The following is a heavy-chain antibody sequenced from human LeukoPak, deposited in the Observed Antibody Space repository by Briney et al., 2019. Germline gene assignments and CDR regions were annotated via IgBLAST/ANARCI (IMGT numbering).Heavy chain of an antibody. CDR1: GFTVSSNY. Sequence: GGSLRLSCAASGFTVSSNYMSWVRQAPGKGLEWVSVIYSGGSTYYADSVKGRFTISGDNSKNTLYLQMNSLRAEDTAVYYCAMGQWLVLFDYWGQGTLVTVSS. V-gene: IGHV3-53*01. CDR2: IYSGGST. D-gene: IGHD6-19*01. J-gene: IGHJ4*02. CDR3: AMGQWLVLFDY.